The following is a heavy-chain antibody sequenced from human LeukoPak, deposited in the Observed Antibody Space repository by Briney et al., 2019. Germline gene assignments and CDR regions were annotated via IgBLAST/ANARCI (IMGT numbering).Heavy chain of an antibody. CDR3: ARGPSYYDFHH. D-gene: IGHD3-3*01. J-gene: IGHJ4*02. Sequence: ASVKVSCKASGYTFTSYDFNWVRQATGQGLEWMGWMSPNSGNTGYAQKFQGRVTMTSNTSISTAYMELSGLRSEDTAISYCARGPSYYDFHHWGQGTLVTVSS. V-gene: IGHV1-8*01. CDR1: GYTFTSYD. CDR2: MSPNSGNT.